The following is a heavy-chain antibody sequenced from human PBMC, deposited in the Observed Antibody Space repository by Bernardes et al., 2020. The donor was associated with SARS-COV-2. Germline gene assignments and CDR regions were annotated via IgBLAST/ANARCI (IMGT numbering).Heavy chain of an antibody. Sequence: ASVKVSCKVSGHTLNELSIHWVRQATGQGLEWMGWMNPNSGDTGYAQKSQGRVTMTRNTSISTAYMELSSLRSEDTAVYYCARGFGAPGVLLHYWGQGTLVTVPS. J-gene: IGHJ4*02. CDR2: MNPNSGDT. CDR3: ARGFGAPGVLLHY. D-gene: IGHD3-10*01. CDR1: GHTLNELS. V-gene: IGHV1-8*01.